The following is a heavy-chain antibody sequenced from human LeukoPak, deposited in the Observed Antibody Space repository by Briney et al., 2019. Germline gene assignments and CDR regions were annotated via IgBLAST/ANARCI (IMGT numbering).Heavy chain of an antibody. CDR3: AKDRFGSFYYFDY. CDR2: IWYDGSNK. Sequence: PGGSLRLSCAASGFTFSTYGMSWVRQAPGKGLEWVAFIWYDGSNKYYADSVKGRFTISRDNSKNTLYLQMNSLRAEDTAVYYCAKDRFGSFYYFDYWGQGTLVTVSS. J-gene: IGHJ4*02. V-gene: IGHV3-30*02. CDR1: GFTFSTYG. D-gene: IGHD3-3*01.